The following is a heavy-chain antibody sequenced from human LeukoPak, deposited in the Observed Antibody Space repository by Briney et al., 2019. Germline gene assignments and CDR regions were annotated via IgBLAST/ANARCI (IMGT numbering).Heavy chain of an antibody. CDR1: GGTFSSYA. CDR2: IIPIFGTA. CDR3: ASDGSSGWSFLYYFDY. V-gene: IGHV1-69*13. Sequence: ASVKVSCKASGGTFSSYAISWVRQAPGQGLEWMGGIIPIFGTANYAQKFQGRVTITADESTSTAYMELSSLRSEDTAVYYCASDGSSGWSFLYYFDYWGQGTLVTVSS. J-gene: IGHJ4*02. D-gene: IGHD6-19*01.